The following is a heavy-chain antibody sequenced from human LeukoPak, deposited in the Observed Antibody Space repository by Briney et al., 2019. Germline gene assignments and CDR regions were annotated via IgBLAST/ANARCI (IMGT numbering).Heavy chain of an antibody. D-gene: IGHD3-22*01. CDR2: ISAYNGNT. Sequence: GASVKVSCKASGYXFTSYGISWVREAPGQGLEWMGWISAYNGNTNYAQKLQGRVTMTTDTSTSTAYIELRSLRSDDTAVYYCARDCDGYYDSSAQDYWGQGTLVTVSS. CDR1: GYXFTSYG. CDR3: ARDCDGYYDSSAQDY. J-gene: IGHJ4*02. V-gene: IGHV1-18*01.